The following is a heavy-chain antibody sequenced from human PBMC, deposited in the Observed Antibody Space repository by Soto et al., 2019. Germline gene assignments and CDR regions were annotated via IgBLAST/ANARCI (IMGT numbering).Heavy chain of an antibody. CDR3: ARSPRSSPYFDY. V-gene: IGHV5-51*01. CDR2: IYPGDHET. D-gene: IGHD6-13*01. J-gene: IGHJ4*02. Sequence: LGESLKISCKGSGYSFTSYWIGWVRQLPGKGLEWMGIIYPGDHETRYSPSFHGKVTISADRSINTAYLQWNSLEASDTAFYFCARSPRSSPYFDYWGQGALVTVSS. CDR1: GYSFTSYW.